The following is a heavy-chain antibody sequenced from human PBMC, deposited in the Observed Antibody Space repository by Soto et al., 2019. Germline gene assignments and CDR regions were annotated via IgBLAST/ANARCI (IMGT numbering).Heavy chain of an antibody. J-gene: IGHJ1*01. CDR2: IKSRIDGATT. Sequence: GSLRLSCTASGFTFTSAWMSWVRQAPGKGLEWVGRIKSRIDGATTEYAASVNGRFTISRDDSRNTLFLDMNNLKTEDTAVYYCATDLPPGSYFYDHNGYLLFNYWGQGT. CDR1: GFTFTSAW. CDR3: ATDLPPGSYFYDHNGYLLFNY. V-gene: IGHV3-15*01. D-gene: IGHD3-22*01.